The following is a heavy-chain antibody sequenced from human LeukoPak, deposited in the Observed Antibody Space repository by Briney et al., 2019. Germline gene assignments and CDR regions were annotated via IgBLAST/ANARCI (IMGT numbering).Heavy chain of an antibody. CDR1: GHSINRYL. V-gene: IGHV4-4*07. J-gene: IGHJ4*01. Sequence: KPSETLSLTCTVSGHSINRYLWTWLRQPAGRGLEWIGRIYDSGTTNYRPSLKSRVSMSVETPKNQFSLRLSSVTAADTAVHYCARQSDSGGYFEYWGQGIRVTVSS. CDR2: IYDSGTT. D-gene: IGHD2-15*01. CDR3: ARQSDSGGYFEY.